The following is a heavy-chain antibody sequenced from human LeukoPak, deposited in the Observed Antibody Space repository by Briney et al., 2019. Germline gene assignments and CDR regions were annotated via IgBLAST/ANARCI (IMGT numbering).Heavy chain of an antibody. CDR2: IIPIFGTA. CDR3: AMYCSGGSCYSPYYYYYMDV. J-gene: IGHJ6*03. V-gene: IGHV1-69*06. CDR1: GGTFSSYA. Sequence: SVKLSCKASGGTFSSYAISWVRQAPGQGLEWMGGIIPIFGTANYAQKFQGRVTITADKSTSTAYMELSSLRSEDTAVYYCAMYCSGGSCYSPYYYYYMDVWGKGTTVTVSS. D-gene: IGHD2-15*01.